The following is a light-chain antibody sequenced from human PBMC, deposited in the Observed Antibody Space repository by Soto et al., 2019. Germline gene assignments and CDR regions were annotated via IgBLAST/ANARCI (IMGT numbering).Light chain of an antibody. V-gene: IGLV2-23*01. Sequence: QSALTQPASVSGSPGQSIIISCTGTSSDIGSYHRVSWYQWHPGKAPKLMIYEDTRGPSGISNRFSGSKSGNTASLTISGLQAEDEADYYCCSYAGSTIYVVFGGGTKLTVL. J-gene: IGLJ2*01. CDR2: EDT. CDR3: CSYAGSTIYVV. CDR1: SSDIGSYHR.